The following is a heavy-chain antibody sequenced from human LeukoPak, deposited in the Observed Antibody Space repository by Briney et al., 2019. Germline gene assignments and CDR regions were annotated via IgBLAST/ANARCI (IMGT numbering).Heavy chain of an antibody. CDR3: ARRDSSGYYSSHFDY. CDR1: GGSLSYYY. Sequence: SETLSLTCTVSGGSLSYYYWSWIRQPPGKGLEWIGYIYYSGSTNYNPSLKSRVTISVDTSKNQFSLRLSSVTAADTAVYYCARRDSSGYYSSHFDYWGQGTLVTVSS. D-gene: IGHD3-22*01. V-gene: IGHV4-59*08. J-gene: IGHJ4*02. CDR2: IYYSGST.